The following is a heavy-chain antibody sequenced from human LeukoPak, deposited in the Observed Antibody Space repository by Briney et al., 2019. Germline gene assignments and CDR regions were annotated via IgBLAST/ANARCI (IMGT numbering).Heavy chain of an antibody. CDR2: IYYSGST. D-gene: IGHD6-19*01. CDR3: ARVSSSGWSAFLGKYGMDV. V-gene: IGHV4-59*01. CDR1: GGSISSYY. J-gene: IGHJ6*02. Sequence: SETLSLTCTVSGGSISSYYWSWIRQPPGKGLEWIGYIYYSGSTNYNPSLKSRVTISVDTSKNQFSPKLSSVTAADTAVYYCARVSSSGWSAFLGKYGMDVWGQGTTVTVSS.